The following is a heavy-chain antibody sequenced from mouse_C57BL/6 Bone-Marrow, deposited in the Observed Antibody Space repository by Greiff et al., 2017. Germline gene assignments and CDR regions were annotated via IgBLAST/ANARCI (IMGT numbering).Heavy chain of an antibody. V-gene: IGHV1-9*01. CDR1: GYTFTDYY. CDR3: ARNYAMDY. CDR2: ILPGRGST. Sequence: VQLQQSGPELVKPGASVKISCKASGYTFTDYYMNWVTQSHGKSLEWIGEILPGRGSTNYNEKFKGKATFTAATFSYTVSMQRSSLTTEYSAIYYCARNYAMDYGGQGTSVTVTS. J-gene: IGHJ4*01.